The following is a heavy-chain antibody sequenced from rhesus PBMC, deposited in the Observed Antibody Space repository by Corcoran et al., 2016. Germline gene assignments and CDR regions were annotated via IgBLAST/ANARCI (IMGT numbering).Heavy chain of an antibody. CDR3: TRDLYSGSWDDAFDF. D-gene: IGHD6-25*01. CDR2: ISESGVTI. J-gene: IGHJ3*01. V-gene: IGHV3S26*01. CDR1: GFTFSSYV. Sequence: DVQLVESGGGLVKPGGSLRLSCVASGFTFSSYVMHWVRQAPGKGLAGVSVISESGVTIYYADSVKGRFTSSRDNAKNSLFLQMNSLRAEDTAVYYCTRDLYSGSWDDAFDFWGQGLRVTVSS.